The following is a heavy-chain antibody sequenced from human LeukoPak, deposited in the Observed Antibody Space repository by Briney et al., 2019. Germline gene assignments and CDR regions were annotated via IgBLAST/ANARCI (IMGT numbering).Heavy chain of an antibody. Sequence: PGGSLRLSCAASGFTFSHFYMSWISQAPGKGLESVSYISGSSTNTNYADSVKGRFTISRDNAKNSLYLQMNSLRAEDTAVYYCTRHPAEGDYWGQGTLVTVSS. J-gene: IGHJ4*02. V-gene: IGHV3-11*03. CDR3: TRHPAEGDY. CDR1: GFTFSHFY. D-gene: IGHD2-15*01. CDR2: ISGSSTNT.